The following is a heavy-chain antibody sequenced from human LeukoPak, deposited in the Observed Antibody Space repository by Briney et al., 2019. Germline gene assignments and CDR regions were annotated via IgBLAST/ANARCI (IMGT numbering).Heavy chain of an antibody. J-gene: IGHJ4*02. D-gene: IGHD3-3*01. V-gene: IGHV3-7*01. Sequence: GGTLRLSCAASGFTFSSYWMTWVRQAPGKGLEWVANIKQDGSDKYYVDSVKGRFTMSRDNAKNSLYLQMNSLRAEDTAVYYCAKDRTTDFWSGYYTNYFDYWGQGTLVTVSS. CDR3: AKDRTTDFWSGYYTNYFDY. CDR2: IKQDGSDK. CDR1: GFTFSSYW.